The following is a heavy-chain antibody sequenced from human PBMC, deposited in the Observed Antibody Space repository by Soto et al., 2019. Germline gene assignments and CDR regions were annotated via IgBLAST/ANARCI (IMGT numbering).Heavy chain of an antibody. CDR2: ISGYNGDI. J-gene: IGHJ4*02. D-gene: IGHD1-26*01. CDR1: GYTFNRHG. V-gene: IGHV1-18*04. Sequence: QVHLVQSGGEVKKPGASVKVSCKASGYTFNRHGITWVRQAPGQGLEWMGWISGYNGDINYEQKFQSRVTLSSDTLTSTVYLELKSLRFDDKAVYYCARVRIVGAREIDFWGQGTLVTVSS. CDR3: ARVRIVGAREIDF.